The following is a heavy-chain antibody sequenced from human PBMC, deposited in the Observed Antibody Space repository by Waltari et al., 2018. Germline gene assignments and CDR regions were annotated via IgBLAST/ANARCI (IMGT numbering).Heavy chain of an antibody. CDR1: GGTFSSYA. CDR3: ARRGGTRPWQLGMDV. Sequence: QVQLVQSGAEVKKPGSSVKVSCKASGGTFSSYAISWVRQAPGQGLEWMGGIIPIFGTATYAQKFQGRVTITTDESTSTAYMELSSLRSEDTAVYYWARRGGTRPWQLGMDVWGQGTTVTVSS. CDR2: IIPIFGTA. V-gene: IGHV1-69*05. D-gene: IGHD3-16*01. J-gene: IGHJ6*02.